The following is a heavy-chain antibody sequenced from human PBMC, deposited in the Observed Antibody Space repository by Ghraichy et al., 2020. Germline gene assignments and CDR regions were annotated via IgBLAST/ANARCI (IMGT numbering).Heavy chain of an antibody. Sequence: SETLSLTCVVSGGSFGGSYWTWIRQPPGKGLEWIGEIDHSGNTNYNPSLKSLFTISVHTSKNQFSLTVSSVTAADTAVYYCAGYGYYYGLHVWGQGTTVTVSS. D-gene: IGHD2-2*03. V-gene: IGHV4-34*01. CDR1: GGSFGGSY. CDR2: IDHSGNT. J-gene: IGHJ6*02. CDR3: AGYGYYYGLHV.